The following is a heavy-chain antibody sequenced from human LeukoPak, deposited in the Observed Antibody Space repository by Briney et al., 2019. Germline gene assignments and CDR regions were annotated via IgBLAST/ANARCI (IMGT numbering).Heavy chain of an antibody. CDR3: ATTGLLGDIP. CDR2: ISSSSSTI. D-gene: IGHD3-10*01. CDR1: GFTFSSYS. V-gene: IGHV3-48*01. J-gene: IGHJ5*02. Sequence: PGGSLRLSCAASGFTFSSYSMNWVRQAPGKGLEWVSYISSSSSTIYYADSVKGRFTISRDNAKSSLYLQMNSLRADDTAVYYCATTGLLGDIPWGQGTLVTVSS.